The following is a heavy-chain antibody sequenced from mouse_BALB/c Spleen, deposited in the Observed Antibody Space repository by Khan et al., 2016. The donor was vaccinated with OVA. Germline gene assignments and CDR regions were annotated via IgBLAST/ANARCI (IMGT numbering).Heavy chain of an antibody. Sequence: VQLQQPGPELVRPGASVKISCKASGYSFTGYFMNWVMQSHGKSLEWIGRINPHIGETFYNQRFKDKATLTVDESSSTAHMELRSLASEDSAVYYCTRIYRSYFDYWGQGTTLTGSS. CDR2: INPHIGET. D-gene: IGHD1-1*01. CDR1: GYSFTGYF. CDR3: TRIYRSYFDY. J-gene: IGHJ2*01. V-gene: IGHV1-20*02.